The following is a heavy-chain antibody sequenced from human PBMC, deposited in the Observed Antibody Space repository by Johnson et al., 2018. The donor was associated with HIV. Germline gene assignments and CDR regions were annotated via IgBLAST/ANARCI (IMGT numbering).Heavy chain of an antibody. Sequence: QVQVVESGGGLVKPGGSLRVSCVASGFTFSVYYMSWIRQAPGQGLEWVAVISYDGSDKYSADHVKGRFTISRDSSKNRLYLQMSSLRAEDTAVYYCARGRPRWEPLWGGAFDIWGQGTMVTVSS. CDR2: ISYDGSDK. D-gene: IGHD1-26*01. J-gene: IGHJ3*02. V-gene: IGHV3-30*13. CDR3: ARGRPRWEPLWGGAFDI. CDR1: GFTFSVYY.